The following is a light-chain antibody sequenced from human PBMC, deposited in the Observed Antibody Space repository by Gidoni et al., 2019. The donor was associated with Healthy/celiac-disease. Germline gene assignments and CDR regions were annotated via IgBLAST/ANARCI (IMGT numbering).Light chain of an antibody. CDR1: TGAVTSGHY. J-gene: IGLJ3*02. CDR2: DTS. V-gene: IGLV7-46*01. Sequence: AVVTQEPSLTVSPGGTVTLTCGSSTGAVTSGHYPYWFRQKPCQAPRTLIYDTSNKHSWTPARFSGSLLGGKAALTLSGAQPEDEAEYYCLLSYSGAHWVFGGGTKLTVL. CDR3: LLSYSGAHWV.